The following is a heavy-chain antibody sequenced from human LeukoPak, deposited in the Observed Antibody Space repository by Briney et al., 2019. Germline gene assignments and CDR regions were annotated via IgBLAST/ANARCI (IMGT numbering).Heavy chain of an antibody. D-gene: IGHD2-2*01. CDR1: GFTFSSYG. Sequence: GGTLRLSCAASGFTFSSYGMSWVRQAPGKGLEWVSAISGSGGSTYYADSVKGRFTISRDNSKNTLHLQMNSLRTEDTAVYYCARDPGYCDNTSCYAANFDYWGQGTLVTVSS. CDR2: ISGSGGST. J-gene: IGHJ4*02. CDR3: ARDPGYCDNTSCYAANFDY. V-gene: IGHV3-23*01.